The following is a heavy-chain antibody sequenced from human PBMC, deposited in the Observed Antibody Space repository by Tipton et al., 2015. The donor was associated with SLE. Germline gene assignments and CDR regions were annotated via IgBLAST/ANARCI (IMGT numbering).Heavy chain of an antibody. CDR3: ATTGDFWSGAFDC. D-gene: IGHD3-3*01. J-gene: IGHJ4*02. V-gene: IGHV3-74*01. CDR1: GINLNDYA. CDR2: INGDGRST. Sequence: SLRLSCAASGINLNDYAMHWVRQAPGKGPVWVSRINGDGRSTSYADSVQGRVIISRDNAKNTLYLDMNSLRAEDTAIYYCATTGDFWSGAFDCWGQGTLVTVSP.